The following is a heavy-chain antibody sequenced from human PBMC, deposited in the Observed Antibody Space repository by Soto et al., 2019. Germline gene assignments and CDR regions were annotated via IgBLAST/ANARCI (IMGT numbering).Heavy chain of an antibody. CDR2: ISYNGRTE. V-gene: IGHV3-30*18. CDR1: GFTFRSYG. D-gene: IGHD3-22*01. CDR3: AKQTWDHYDSSGYDH. Sequence: QVQLLESGGGVVQPGGSLTLSCKVSGFTFRSYGMHWVRQAPGKGLEWVAVISYNGRTEDLADAVKGRFTISRDDSKDTLYLHMNSLRVEDTAVYFCAKQTWDHYDSSGYDHWGLGTVVIVSS. J-gene: IGHJ4*02.